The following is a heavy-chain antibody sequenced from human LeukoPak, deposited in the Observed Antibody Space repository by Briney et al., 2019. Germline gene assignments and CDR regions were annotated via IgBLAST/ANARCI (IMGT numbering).Heavy chain of an antibody. CDR3: ARDPLNRRWGSYYFDY. V-gene: IGHV3-30-3*01. CDR1: GFTFSSYA. J-gene: IGHJ4*02. D-gene: IGHD1-14*01. Sequence: PGGSLRLSCAASGFTFSSYAMHWVRQAPGKGLEWVALISYDGSNGSYEDSVKGRFTISRDNSRSTLYLQMSSLRSEDTAVYYCARDPLNRRWGSYYFDYWGLGTLVTVSS. CDR2: ISYDGSNG.